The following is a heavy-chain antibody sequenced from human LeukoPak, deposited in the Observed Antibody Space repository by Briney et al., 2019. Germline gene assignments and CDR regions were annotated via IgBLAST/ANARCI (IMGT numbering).Heavy chain of an antibody. D-gene: IGHD4-11*01. CDR1: DGSFTGYF. Sequence: SETLSLTCAVYDGSFTGYFWNWIRQSPGKGLEWIGEINHRGSTNYNPSLKSRLTISVDTSKNQFSLRLTSVTAADTGVYFCARDPTTVMTVPWYFDTWGQGTLVTVSS. CDR3: ARDPTTVMTVPWYFDT. J-gene: IGHJ4*02. V-gene: IGHV4-34*01. CDR2: INHRGST.